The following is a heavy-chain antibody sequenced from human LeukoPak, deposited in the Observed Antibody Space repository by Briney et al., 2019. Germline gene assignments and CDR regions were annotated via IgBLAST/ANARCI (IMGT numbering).Heavy chain of an antibody. CDR1: GFNFRDSA. CDR3: AADYGDYVSPSD. CDR2: ISYDGTNK. V-gene: IGHV3-30*04. D-gene: IGHD4-17*01. Sequence: PGGSLRLSCAASGFNFRDSAMHWVRQAPGKGLEGVAVISYDGTNKYYADSVKGRFTISRDNSKNTLFLRMNSLRLEDTAVYYCAADYGDYVSPSDWGQGTLVTVSS. J-gene: IGHJ4*02.